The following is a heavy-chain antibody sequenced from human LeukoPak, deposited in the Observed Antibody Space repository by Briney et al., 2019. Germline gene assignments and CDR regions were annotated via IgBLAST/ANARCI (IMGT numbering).Heavy chain of an antibody. CDR1: GGSVSDYY. CDR2: INHSGST. V-gene: IGHV4-34*01. D-gene: IGHD6-6*01. J-gene: IGHJ4*02. Sequence: SETLSLTCTASGGSVSDYYRSWIRQPPGKGLEWIGEINHSGSTNYNPSLKSRVTISVDTSKNQFSLKLSSVTAADTAVYYCARGCNGSSDYWGQGTLVTVSS. CDR3: ARGCNGSSDY.